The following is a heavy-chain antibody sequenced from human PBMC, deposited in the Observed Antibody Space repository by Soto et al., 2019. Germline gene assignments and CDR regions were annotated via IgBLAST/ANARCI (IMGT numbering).Heavy chain of an antibody. V-gene: IGHV1-69*13. Sequence: GSSVKVSCKASGGTFSSYAISWVRQAPGQGLEWMGGIIPIFGTANYAQKFQGRVTITADESTSTAYMELSSLRSEDTAVYYCASGCPYYYDSSGYRRGCWSDPCDQGTLLTVSS. CDR3: ASGCPYYYDSSGYRRGCWSDP. D-gene: IGHD3-22*01. CDR1: GGTFSSYA. CDR2: IIPIFGTA. J-gene: IGHJ5*02.